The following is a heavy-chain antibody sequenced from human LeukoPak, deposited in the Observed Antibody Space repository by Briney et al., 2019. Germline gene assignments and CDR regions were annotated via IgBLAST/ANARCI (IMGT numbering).Heavy chain of an antibody. Sequence: ASVKASCQVAGYTFSTLCIVWDRQAPGQGLEWMGWINPNTGRTEYAQKFQGRVTMTRDTSISTPYMDLSELRSDDTAVYYCARDAELAYCGGDCYSGWFDPWGQGTLVTVSS. CDR2: INPNTGRT. CDR3: ARDAELAYCGGDCYSGWFDP. D-gene: IGHD2-21*02. CDR1: GYTFSTLC. J-gene: IGHJ5*02. V-gene: IGHV1-2*02.